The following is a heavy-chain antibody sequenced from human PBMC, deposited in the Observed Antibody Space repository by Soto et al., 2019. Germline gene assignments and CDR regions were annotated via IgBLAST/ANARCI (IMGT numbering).Heavy chain of an antibody. Sequence: ASVKVSCKASGGTFSSYTISWVRQAPGQGLEWMGRIIPILGIANYAQKFQGRVTITADKSTSTAYMELSSLRSEDTAVYYCATASSGWSWRPLDHPSGYYFDYWGQGTLVTVSA. D-gene: IGHD6-19*01. CDR3: ATASSGWSWRPLDHPSGYYFDY. J-gene: IGHJ4*02. CDR2: IIPILGIA. CDR1: GGTFSSYT. V-gene: IGHV1-69*02.